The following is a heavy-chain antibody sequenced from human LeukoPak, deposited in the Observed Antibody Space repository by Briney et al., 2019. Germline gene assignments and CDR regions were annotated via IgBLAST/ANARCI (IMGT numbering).Heavy chain of an antibody. Sequence: SETLSLTCTVSGGSISTSSYYWGWVRQPPGKGLEWIGNIFYSGSTYYSPSLKSRVTISLDTSRNQFSLKLNSVTAADTAVYYCAKGRWGLTINNFDMWGQGTMVTVSS. CDR1: GGSISTSSYY. CDR3: AKGRWGLTINNFDM. D-gene: IGHD3-9*01. J-gene: IGHJ3*02. CDR2: IFYSGST. V-gene: IGHV4-39*07.